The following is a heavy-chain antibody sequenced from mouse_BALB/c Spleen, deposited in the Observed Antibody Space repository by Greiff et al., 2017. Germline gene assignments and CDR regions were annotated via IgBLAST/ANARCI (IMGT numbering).Heavy chain of an antibody. CDR1: GYTFTDYY. Sequence: QVQLKQSGPELVKPGASVKISCKASGYTFTDYYINWVKQKPGQGLEWIGWIYPGSGNTKYNEKFKGKAALTVDTSSSTAYMQLSSLTSEDTAVYFCARSPRISAVVAFDDWGQGTTLTVSS. CDR3: ARSPRISAVVAFDD. V-gene: IGHV1-84*02. D-gene: IGHD1-1*01. J-gene: IGHJ2*01. CDR2: IYPGSGNT.